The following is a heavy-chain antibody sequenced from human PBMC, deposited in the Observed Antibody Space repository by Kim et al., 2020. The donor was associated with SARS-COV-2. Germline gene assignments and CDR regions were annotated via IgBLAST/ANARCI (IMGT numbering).Heavy chain of an antibody. Sequence: SETLSLTCTVSGGSISSYYWSWIRQPPGKGLEWIGYIYYSGSTNYNPSLKSRVTISVDTSKNQFSLKLSSVTAADTAVYYCARDPSWNYAGYYYYGMDVWGEGTTVTVSS. J-gene: IGHJ6*04. D-gene: IGHD1-7*01. CDR1: GGSISSYY. CDR3: ARDPSWNYAGYYYYGMDV. CDR2: IYYSGST. V-gene: IGHV4-59*01.